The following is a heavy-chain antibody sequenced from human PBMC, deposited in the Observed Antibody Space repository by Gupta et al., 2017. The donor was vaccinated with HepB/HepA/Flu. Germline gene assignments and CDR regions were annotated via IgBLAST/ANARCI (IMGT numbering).Heavy chain of an antibody. V-gene: IGHV3-30-3*01. D-gene: IGHD3-3*01. Sequence: QVQLVESGGGVVQPGRSLRLPCAASGFTFSSYAMHWVRQAPGKGLEWVAVISYDGSNKYYADSVKGRFTISRDNSKNTLYLQMNSLRAEDTAVYYCASDPITIFGVVIIGYFDYWGQGTLVTGSS. CDR3: ASDPITIFGVVIIGYFDY. CDR1: GFTFSSYA. J-gene: IGHJ4*02. CDR2: ISYDGSNK.